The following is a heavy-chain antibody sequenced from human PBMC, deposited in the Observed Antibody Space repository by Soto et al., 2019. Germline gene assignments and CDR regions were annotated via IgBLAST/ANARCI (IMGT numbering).Heavy chain of an antibody. J-gene: IGHJ4*02. D-gene: IGHD3-10*01. CDR2: ISYDGSNK. Sequence: GGSLRLSCAASGFTFSSYAMHWVRQAPGKGLEWVAVISYDGSNKYYADSVKGRFTISRDNSKNTLYLQMNSLRAEDTAVYYCARGGIRGVGGDYFDYWGQGTLVTVSS. CDR1: GFTFSSYA. CDR3: ARGGIRGVGGDYFDY. V-gene: IGHV3-30-3*01.